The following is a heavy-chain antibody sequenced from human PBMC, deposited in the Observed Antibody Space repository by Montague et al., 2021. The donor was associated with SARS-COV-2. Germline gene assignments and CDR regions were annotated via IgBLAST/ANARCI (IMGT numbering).Heavy chain of an antibody. CDR2: IYYSGST. D-gene: IGHD3-10*01. CDR1: GGSISRYY. J-gene: IGHJ5*02. CDR3: AREGGEGWFDP. V-gene: IGHV4-59*01. Sequence: SETLSLTCTVSGGSISRYYWSWIRQTPGKGLEWIGYIYYSGSTSYNPSLKSRVTILVDTSRNQFSLNLSSVTAAVTAVYYCAREGGEGWFDPWGQGTMVTGSS.